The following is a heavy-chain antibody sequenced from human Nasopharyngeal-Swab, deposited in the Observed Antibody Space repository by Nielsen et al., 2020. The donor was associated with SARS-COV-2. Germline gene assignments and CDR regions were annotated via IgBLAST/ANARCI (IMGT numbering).Heavy chain of an antibody. CDR2: ISWNSGSI. V-gene: IGHV3-9*01. Sequence: GGSLRLSCAASGFTFDDYAMHWVRQAPGKGLEWVSGISWNSGSIGYADSVKGRFTISRDNAKNSLYLQMNSLRAEDTALYYCAKLGYFDPWGRGTLVTVSS. CDR3: AKLGYFDP. J-gene: IGHJ2*01. CDR1: GFTFDDYA.